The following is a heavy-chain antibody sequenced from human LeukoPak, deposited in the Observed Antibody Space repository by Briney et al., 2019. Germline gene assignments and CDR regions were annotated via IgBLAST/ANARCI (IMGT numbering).Heavy chain of an antibody. D-gene: IGHD4-11*01. CDR1: GFTFRDFG. CDR3: AKDSYRPDN. Sequence: GGSVRLSCAACGFTFRDFGMEWVRQARAKGLDGLAFIRHDRSNKYYSDSVKGRFTISRDNSKNTLALQMNSLRDEATAMYYCAKDSYRPDNWGQGTLVTVSS. V-gene: IGHV3-30*02. CDR2: IRHDRSNK. J-gene: IGHJ4*02.